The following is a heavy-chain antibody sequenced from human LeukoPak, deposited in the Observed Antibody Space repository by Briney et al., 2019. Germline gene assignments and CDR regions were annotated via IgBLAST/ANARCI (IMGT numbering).Heavy chain of an antibody. V-gene: IGHV3-48*01. D-gene: IGHD2-2*01. Sequence: GGSLRLSCAASGFTFSSYSMNWVRQAPGKGLEWVSYISSSSSTIYYADSVKGRFTISRDNSKNTVYLQMSSLRPEDTAVYYCAKDASKIQPVDYWGQGTLVSVSS. J-gene: IGHJ4*02. CDR3: AKDASKIQPVDY. CDR1: GFTFSSYS. CDR2: ISSSSSTI.